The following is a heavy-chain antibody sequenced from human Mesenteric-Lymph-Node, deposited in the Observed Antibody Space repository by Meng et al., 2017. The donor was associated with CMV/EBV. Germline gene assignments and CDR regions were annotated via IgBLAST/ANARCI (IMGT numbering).Heavy chain of an antibody. D-gene: IGHD3-10*01. CDR3: ARDEKRKYYYGSGKRPRWFDP. CDR2: MNPNSGNT. Sequence: TSYDINWVRQATGQGLEWMGWMNPNSGNTGYAQKCQGRVTMTRNTSISTAYMELSSLRSEDTAVYYCARDEKRKYYYGSGKRPRWFDPWGQGTLVTVSS. J-gene: IGHJ5*02. V-gene: IGHV1-8*01. CDR1: TSYD.